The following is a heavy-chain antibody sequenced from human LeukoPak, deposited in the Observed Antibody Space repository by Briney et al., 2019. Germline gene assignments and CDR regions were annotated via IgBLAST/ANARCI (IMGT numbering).Heavy chain of an antibody. Sequence: SSETLSLTCTVSCGSISSYYWRWIRQPPGKGLEWIGYIYYSGSTNYNPSLKSRVTISVDTSKNQFSLKLSSVTAADTAVYYCARVHEQWPSEGWFGPWGQRTLVTVSS. J-gene: IGHJ5*02. CDR2: IYYSGST. CDR1: CGSISSYY. D-gene: IGHD6-19*01. V-gene: IGHV4-59*01. CDR3: ARVHEQWPSEGWFGP.